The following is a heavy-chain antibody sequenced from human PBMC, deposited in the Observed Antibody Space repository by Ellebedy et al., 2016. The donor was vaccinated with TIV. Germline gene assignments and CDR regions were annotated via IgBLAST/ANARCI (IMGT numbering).Heavy chain of an antibody. D-gene: IGHD6-6*01. V-gene: IGHV1-46*01. CDR2: LNPSTGGT. CDR1: GYTFTTYY. J-gene: IGHJ5*02. Sequence: ASVKVSCKASGYTFTTYYIHWVRQAPGQGLEWVGTLNPSTGGTSYAQKFQGRVTLTRDTSISTAYMELSRLRPDDTAVYYCARDRYSSSSSRANWFDPWGQGTLVTVSS. CDR3: ARDRYSSSSSRANWFDP.